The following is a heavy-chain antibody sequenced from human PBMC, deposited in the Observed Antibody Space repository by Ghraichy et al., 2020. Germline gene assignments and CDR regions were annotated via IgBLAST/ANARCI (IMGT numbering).Heavy chain of an antibody. D-gene: IGHD1-1*01. V-gene: IGHV3-30*02. CDR3: AKRGNGGSCGPLSLDL. CDR2: ILYDGSNK. Sequence: GGSLRLSCAASGFTFSSFAMHWVRQAPGKGLEWLAIILYDGSNKYSADSVEGRFTISRDNSMHTLSLQMNGLGVEDTALYYCAKRGNGGSCGPLSLDLWGRGTLVAVSS. J-gene: IGHJ2*01. CDR1: GFTFSSFA.